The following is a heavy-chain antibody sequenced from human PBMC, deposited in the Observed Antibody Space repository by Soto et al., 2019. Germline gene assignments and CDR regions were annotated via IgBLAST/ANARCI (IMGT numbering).Heavy chain of an antibody. V-gene: IGHV5-10-1*01. D-gene: IGHD5-12*01. J-gene: IGHJ4*02. CDR2: IDPSDSYT. CDR1: GYSFTSYW. CDR3: ARVEMATQDY. Sequence: GGSLKISCKVSGYSFTSYWISWVRQMPGKGLEWMGRIDPSDSYTNYSPSFQGHVTISADKSISTAYLQWSSLKASDTAMYYCARVEMATQDYWGQGTLVTVSS.